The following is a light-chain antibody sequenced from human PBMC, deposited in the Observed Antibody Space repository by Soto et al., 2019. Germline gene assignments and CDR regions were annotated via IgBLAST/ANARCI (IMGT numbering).Light chain of an antibody. Sequence: QSVLTQPASVSGSPGQSITISCTGTSSDVGGYNYVSWYQQHPGKAPKLVIYDVSNRPSVVSNRFSGSKSDNTASLTISGLQAEDEADYYCSSYTSSSTPHYVFGTGTKVTVL. V-gene: IGLV2-14*01. CDR2: DVS. J-gene: IGLJ1*01. CDR3: SSYTSSSTPHYV. CDR1: SSDVGGYNY.